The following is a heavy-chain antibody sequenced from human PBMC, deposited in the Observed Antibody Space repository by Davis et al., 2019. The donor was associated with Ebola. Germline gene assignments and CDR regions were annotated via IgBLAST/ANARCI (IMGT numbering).Heavy chain of an antibody. J-gene: IGHJ6*02. CDR1: GFTFSSYA. D-gene: IGHD2-2*02. Sequence: ESLKISCAASGFTFSSYAMHWVRQPPGKGLEWIGEIYHSGSTNYNPSLKSRVTISVDKSKNQFSLKLSSVTAADTAVYYCARSYNYYYGMDVWGQGTTVTVSS. CDR3: ARSYNYYYGMDV. V-gene: IGHV4/OR15-8*01. CDR2: IYHSGST.